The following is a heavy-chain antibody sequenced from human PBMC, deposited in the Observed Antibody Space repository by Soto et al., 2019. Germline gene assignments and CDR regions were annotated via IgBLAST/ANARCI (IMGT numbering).Heavy chain of an antibody. D-gene: IGHD2-2*01. V-gene: IGHV3-53*01. CDR1: VFAVSTNY. CDR3: ARQVVTESHYYALDF. Sequence: PGGSLRLSCAASVFAVSTNYMTWVRQAPGEGLECVSIIYIDGTAYYADSVKGRFTISRYNSKNTLHPHMDSLSGEYTAVYYCARQVVTESHYYALDFWAQGTTVTVSS. J-gene: IGHJ6*02. CDR2: IYIDGTA.